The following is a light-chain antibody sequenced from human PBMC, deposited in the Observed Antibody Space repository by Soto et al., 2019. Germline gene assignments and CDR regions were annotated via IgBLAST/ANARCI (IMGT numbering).Light chain of an antibody. CDR3: SSHAGINNVV. V-gene: IGLV2-8*01. Sequence: QSVLTQPPSASGSPGRSVTISCTGTSSDIGGYNYVSWYQQHPGKAPRLMVYEVTKRPSGVPARFSGSKSGNTASLTVSGLQAEDEADYYCSSHAGINNVVFGGGTKLTVL. CDR1: SSDIGGYNY. J-gene: IGLJ3*02. CDR2: EVT.